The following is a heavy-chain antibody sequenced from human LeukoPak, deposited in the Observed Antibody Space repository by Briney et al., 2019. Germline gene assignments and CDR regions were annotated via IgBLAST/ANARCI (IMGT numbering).Heavy chain of an antibody. V-gene: IGHV4-59*01. D-gene: IGHD1-20*01. CDR3: ARDRGMTYYWYFDL. J-gene: IGHJ2*01. Sequence: SETLSLTCTVSGGSISSYYWSWIRQPPGKGLEWIGYIYYSGSTNYNPSLKSRVTISVDTSKNQFSLKLSSVTAADTAVYHCARDRGMTYYWYFDLWGRGTLVTVSS. CDR1: GGSISSYY. CDR2: IYYSGST.